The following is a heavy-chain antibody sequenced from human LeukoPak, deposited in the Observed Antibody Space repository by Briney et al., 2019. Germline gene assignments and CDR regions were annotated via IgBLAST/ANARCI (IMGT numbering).Heavy chain of an antibody. CDR2: IYSGGST. Sequence: GGSVTLSCAPSGFTVSRNYMSWVRQAPGKGLECVLVIYSGGSTYYADSVKCRFTISRGNSKNTLYLKMNSLRAEDTAVYYCARHNPNYYGSGSYSPTWYYGMDVWGQGTTVSVSS. D-gene: IGHD3-10*01. CDR1: GFTVSRNY. J-gene: IGHJ6*01. CDR3: ARHNPNYYGSGSYSPTWYYGMDV. V-gene: IGHV3-53*01.